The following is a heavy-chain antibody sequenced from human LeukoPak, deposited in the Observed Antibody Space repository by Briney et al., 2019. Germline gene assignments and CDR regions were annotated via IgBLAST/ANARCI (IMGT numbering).Heavy chain of an antibody. J-gene: IGHJ4*02. Sequence: GGSLRLSCAASGFTFSSYWMSWVRQAPGKGLEWISYISPGGGSVYFADSVQGRFTLSRDYAKNSLYLHMNSLTAEDTALYYCAIGRDIAVAGPGGYFDHWGQGTLVTVSS. D-gene: IGHD6-19*01. V-gene: IGHV3-48*04. CDR3: AIGRDIAVAGPGGYFDH. CDR2: ISPGGGSV. CDR1: GFTFSSYW.